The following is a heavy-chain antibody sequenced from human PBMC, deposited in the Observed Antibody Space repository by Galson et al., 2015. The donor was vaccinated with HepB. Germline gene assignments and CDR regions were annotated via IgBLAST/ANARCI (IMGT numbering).Heavy chain of an antibody. CDR2: ISGSSTYI. J-gene: IGHJ6*02. V-gene: IGHV3-21*01. CDR3: ARDRGRSDYGYYYGMDV. Sequence: LRLSCAASGFTFSYYTINWVRQAPGKGLEWVSSISGSSTYIYYTDSVWGRFTVSRDNSNDSLYLQMNSLRVEDTAVYYRARDRGRSDYGYYYGMDVWGQGTTVTVSS. CDR1: GFTFSYYT. D-gene: IGHD4-17*01.